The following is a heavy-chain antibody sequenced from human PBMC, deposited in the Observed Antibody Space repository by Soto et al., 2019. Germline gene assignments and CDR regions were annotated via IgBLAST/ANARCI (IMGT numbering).Heavy chain of an antibody. D-gene: IGHD3-16*01. CDR1: ENTSTSYY. V-gene: IGHV1-46*01. CDR3: AREGEADAFDI. J-gene: IGHJ3*02. CDR2: INPSGGGS. Sequence: QVQLVQSVAEVKKPGASVKVSCKAPENTSTSYYVHWVRQAPGQGLEWMGIINPSGGGSTNARNFQGRVSMTWDTSTSTVYMDLSRLTSDDTAVYYCAREGEADAFDIWGQGTMVTVSS.